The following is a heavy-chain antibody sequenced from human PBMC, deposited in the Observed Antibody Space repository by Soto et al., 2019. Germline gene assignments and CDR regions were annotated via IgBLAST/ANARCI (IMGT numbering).Heavy chain of an antibody. V-gene: IGHV3-30*18. CDR1: GFTFSKFG. Sequence: QVQLVESGGGVVQPGGSLRLSCEASGFTFSKFGIHWVRQAPGKGLEWVAVVSYDGSFKYYADSVKGRFTISRDNSKNTLYLQMNSLRPEDTALYYCAKDSDQLLFDYYYYGMDVWCQGTTVTVSS. D-gene: IGHD2-2*01. CDR2: VSYDGSFK. J-gene: IGHJ6*02. CDR3: AKDSDQLLFDYYYYGMDV.